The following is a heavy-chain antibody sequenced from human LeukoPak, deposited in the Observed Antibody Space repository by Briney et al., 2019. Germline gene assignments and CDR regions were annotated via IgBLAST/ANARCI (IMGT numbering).Heavy chain of an antibody. Sequence: SETLSLTCAVSGGSITRYYWSWIRQPAGKGLEWIGRIYSNGTTFYNPSLKSRVTMSVDTSKNEVSLKLNSVTAADTAVYYCARDSGSYLYYYMDVWGKGTTVTVSS. V-gene: IGHV4-4*07. D-gene: IGHD2-15*01. CDR3: ARDSGSYLYYYMDV. CDR1: GGSITRYY. CDR2: IYSNGTT. J-gene: IGHJ6*03.